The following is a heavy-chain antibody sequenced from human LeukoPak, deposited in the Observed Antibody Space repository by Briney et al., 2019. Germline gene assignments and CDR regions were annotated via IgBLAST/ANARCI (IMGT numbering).Heavy chain of an antibody. CDR2: INHSGST. CDR3: ATASGSYYNVTTAVNWFDP. CDR1: GGSFSGYY. V-gene: IGHV4-34*01. D-gene: IGHD3-10*01. Sequence: SETLSLTCAVYGGSFSGYYWSWIRQPPGKGLEWIGEINHSGSTNYNPSLKSRVTISVDTSKNRFSLKLSSVTAADTAVYYCATASGSYYNVTTAVNWFDPWGQGTLVTVSS. J-gene: IGHJ5*02.